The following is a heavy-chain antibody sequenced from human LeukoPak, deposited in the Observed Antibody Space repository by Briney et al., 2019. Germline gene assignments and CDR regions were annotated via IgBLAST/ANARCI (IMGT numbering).Heavy chain of an antibody. CDR3: AIPPFYGSGSYNGDAFDI. CDR1: GGSISSSSYY. J-gene: IGHJ3*02. V-gene: IGHV4-39*01. CDR2: IYYSGST. Sequence: PSETLSLTCTVSGGSISSSSYYWGWIRQPPGKGLEWIGSIYYSGSTYYNPSLKSRVTISVDTSKNQFSLKLSSVTAADTAVYYCAIPPFYGSGSYNGDAFDIWGQGTMVTVSS. D-gene: IGHD3-10*01.